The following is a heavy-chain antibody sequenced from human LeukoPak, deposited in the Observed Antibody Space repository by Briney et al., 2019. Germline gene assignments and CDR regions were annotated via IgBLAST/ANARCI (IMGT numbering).Heavy chain of an antibody. Sequence: ASVKVSCKASGYTFTSYDINWVRQATGQGLEWMGWMNPNSDNTGYAQKFQGRVTMTRNTSISTAYMELSSLRSEDTAVYYCARGHPGTTYYYDSSGYAFDYWGQGTLDTVSS. D-gene: IGHD3-22*01. CDR2: MNPNSDNT. J-gene: IGHJ4*02. V-gene: IGHV1-8*01. CDR1: GYTFTSYD. CDR3: ARGHPGTTYYYDSSGYAFDY.